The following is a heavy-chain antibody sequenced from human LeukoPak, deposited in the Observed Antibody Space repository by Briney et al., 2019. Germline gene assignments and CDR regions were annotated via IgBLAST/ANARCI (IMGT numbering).Heavy chain of an antibody. CDR1: GGTFSSYA. D-gene: IGHD6-19*01. J-gene: IGHJ4*02. Sequence: SVKVSCKASGGTFSSYAISWVRQAPGQGLEWMGGIIPIFGTANYAQKFQGRVTITADESTSTAYMELSSLRSEDTAVYYCASDSSGWYYFDYWGQGTLVTVSS. CDR2: IIPIFGTA. V-gene: IGHV1-69*13. CDR3: ASDSSGWYYFDY.